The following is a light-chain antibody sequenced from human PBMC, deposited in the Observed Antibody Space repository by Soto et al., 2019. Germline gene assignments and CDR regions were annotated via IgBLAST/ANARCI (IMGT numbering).Light chain of an antibody. CDR3: QQYNSYSWT. J-gene: IGKJ1*01. CDR1: QSVSGW. Sequence: EIQMTQSPSTLSASVGDTVTVTCRASQSVSGWLAWYQQKPGEAPKLLIYKASSLESGVPSRFSGSGSGTEFTLTISSLQPDDFATYYCQQYNSYSWTFGQGTKVAIK. CDR2: KAS. V-gene: IGKV1-5*03.